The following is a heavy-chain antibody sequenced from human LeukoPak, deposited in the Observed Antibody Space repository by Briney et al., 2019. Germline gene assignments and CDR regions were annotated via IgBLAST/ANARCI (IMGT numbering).Heavy chain of an antibody. J-gene: IGHJ4*02. V-gene: IGHV3-21*01. CDR2: ITSGGTYI. D-gene: IGHD6-25*01. CDR1: GFTFSVYS. CDR3: ARDGGYGFDY. Sequence: GGSLRLSCAASGFTFSVYSMNWVRQASGKGLEWVSSITSGGTYIYYADSVKGRFTISRDNARNSLYLQMSSLRAEGTAVYYCARDGGYGFDYWGQGTLVTVSS.